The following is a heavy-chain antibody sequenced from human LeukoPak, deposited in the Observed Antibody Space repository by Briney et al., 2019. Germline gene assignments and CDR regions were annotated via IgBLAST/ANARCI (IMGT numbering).Heavy chain of an antibody. CDR3: ARHDMNRGYSYGQKGVFDY. D-gene: IGHD5-18*01. CDR2: PCYWRST. Sequence: PSETLSFTCTVSGGCISSYYWGWIPQGPGKGLEWIGYPCYWRSTIYTTCLKSRVTISVDTSNNQFSLKLSSVTAADTAVYYCARHDMNRGYSYGQKGVFDYWGQGTLVTVSS. V-gene: IGHV4-59*08. CDR1: GGCISSYY. J-gene: IGHJ4*02.